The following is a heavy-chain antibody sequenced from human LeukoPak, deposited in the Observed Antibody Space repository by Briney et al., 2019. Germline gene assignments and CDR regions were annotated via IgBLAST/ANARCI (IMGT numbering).Heavy chain of an antibody. Sequence: GGSLRLSCSASGFTFSRYAMHWVRQAPRKGLEWVSSISSSSSYIYYADSVKGRFTISRDNAKNSLYLQMNSLRAEDTAVYYCARDPMVRGVTPFDYWGQGTLVTVSS. J-gene: IGHJ4*02. D-gene: IGHD3-10*01. V-gene: IGHV3-21*01. CDR1: GFTFSRYA. CDR3: ARDPMVRGVTPFDY. CDR2: ISSSSSYI.